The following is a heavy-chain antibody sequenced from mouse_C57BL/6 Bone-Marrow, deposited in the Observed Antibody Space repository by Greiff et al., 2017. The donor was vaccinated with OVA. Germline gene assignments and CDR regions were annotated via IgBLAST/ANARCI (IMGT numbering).Heavy chain of an antibody. Sequence: EVQLKESGGDLVKPGGSLKLSCAASGFTFSSYGMSWVRQTPDKRLEWVATISSGGSYTYYPDSVKGRFTISRDNAKNTLYLQMSSLKSEDTAMYYCARHAGYWGQGTTLTVSS. CDR2: ISSGGSYT. V-gene: IGHV5-6*01. CDR3: ARHAGY. CDR1: GFTFSSYG. J-gene: IGHJ2*01.